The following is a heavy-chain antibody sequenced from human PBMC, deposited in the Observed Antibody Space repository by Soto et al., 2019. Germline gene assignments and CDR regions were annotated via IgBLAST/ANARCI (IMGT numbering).Heavy chain of an antibody. J-gene: IGHJ5*02. D-gene: IGHD3-16*01. Sequence: QVQLQESGPGLVKPSETLSLTCAVSGASIRSYHWSWIRQTAGKGLEWIGRIQHTGNTNYNPSLKRRVTMSVDTSKNQISLKMTSVAAADPAVYFCAKDVSSRRWFDPWGQGILVIVSS. V-gene: IGHV4-4*07. CDR2: IQHTGNT. CDR1: GASIRSYH. CDR3: AKDVSSRRWFDP.